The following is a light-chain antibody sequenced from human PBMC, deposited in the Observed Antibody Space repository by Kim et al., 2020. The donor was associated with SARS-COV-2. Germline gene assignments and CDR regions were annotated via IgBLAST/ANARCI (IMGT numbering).Light chain of an antibody. J-gene: IGKJ4*01. CDR3: QQYDNLPLT. CDR2: DAS. CDR1: EDITKY. Sequence: ASVGHRVTITCQATEDITKYLNWFQQKPGKAPKVLIYDASNLETGVPSRFSGSGSGTEFSLTISSLQPEDIATYYCQQYDNLPLTFGGGTKVDIK. V-gene: IGKV1-33*01.